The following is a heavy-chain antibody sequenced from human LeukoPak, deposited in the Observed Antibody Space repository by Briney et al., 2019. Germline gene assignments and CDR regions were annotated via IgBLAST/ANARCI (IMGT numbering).Heavy chain of an antibody. V-gene: IGHV1-69*06. D-gene: IGHD3-3*01. CDR3: ARGHYDFWSGRDKYYYYYYMDV. J-gene: IGHJ6*03. Sequence: ASVKVSCKASGGTFSSYAISWVRQAPGQGLEWMGGIIPIFGTANYAQKFQGRVTITADKSTSTAYMELSSLRSEDTAVYYCARGHYDFWSGRDKYYYYYYMDVWGKGTTVTVSS. CDR1: GGTFSSYA. CDR2: IIPIFGTA.